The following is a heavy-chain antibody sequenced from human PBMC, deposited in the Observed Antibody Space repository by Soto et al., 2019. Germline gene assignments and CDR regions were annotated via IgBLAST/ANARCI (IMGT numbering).Heavy chain of an antibody. CDR1: GGSISSSSYY. J-gene: IGHJ4*02. D-gene: IGHD6-13*01. CDR3: ARRGVGAAADIDY. V-gene: IGHV4-39*01. Sequence: QLQLQESGPGLVKPSETLSLTCTVSGGSISSSSYYWGWIRQPPGKGLEWIGSIYYSGSTYYNPSLNSLVTISVDTSKNQFSLNLSSVTAADTAVYYCARRGVGAAADIDYWGQGTLVTVSS. CDR2: IYYSGST.